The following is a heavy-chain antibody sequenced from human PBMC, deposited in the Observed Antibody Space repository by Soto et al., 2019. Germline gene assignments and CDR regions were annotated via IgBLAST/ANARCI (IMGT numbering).Heavy chain of an antibody. V-gene: IGHV1-18*01. Sequence: QVQLVQSGAEVKKPGASLKISCKASGYTFTSYGISWVRQAPGQGFEWMGWISAHNGDTEYARIFPGRVTMTTHTSTTPAYLELRSLRYDDTAVYFCARVSAYYDLWGGSRTSHWFDPWGQGTVVTVSS. CDR1: GYTFTSYG. D-gene: IGHD3-3*01. CDR2: ISAHNGDT. J-gene: IGHJ5*02. CDR3: ARVSAYYDLWGGSRTSHWFDP.